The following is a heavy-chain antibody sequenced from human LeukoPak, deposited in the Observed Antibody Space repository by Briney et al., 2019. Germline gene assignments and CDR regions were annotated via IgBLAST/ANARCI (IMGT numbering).Heavy chain of an antibody. J-gene: IGHJ4*02. CDR3: AKEGYGGNSPDY. V-gene: IGHV3-23*01. CDR2: ISGRATYT. D-gene: IGHD4-23*01. Sequence: PGGSLRLSCAASGFTFASSAMSWVRQAPGKGLEWVSAISGRATYTYYADSVRGRFTISRDNSNNTLYLQMDSLRAEDTALYYCAKEGYGGNSPDYWGQGTLITVSS. CDR1: GFTFASSA.